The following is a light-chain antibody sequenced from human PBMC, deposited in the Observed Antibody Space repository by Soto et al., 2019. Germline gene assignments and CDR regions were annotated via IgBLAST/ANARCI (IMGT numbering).Light chain of an antibody. J-gene: IGKJ4*01. V-gene: IGKV1-17*01. CDR1: LGIRSD. Sequence: DIQMTQSPSSLSAFVGDKDTITCRASLGIRSDLGWYQQKPGKAPKRLIYAASSLQSGVPSRFSGSGSGTEFTLTISSLQPEDFPTYYCLQHNSYPFSFGGGTKVEIK. CDR2: AAS. CDR3: LQHNSYPFS.